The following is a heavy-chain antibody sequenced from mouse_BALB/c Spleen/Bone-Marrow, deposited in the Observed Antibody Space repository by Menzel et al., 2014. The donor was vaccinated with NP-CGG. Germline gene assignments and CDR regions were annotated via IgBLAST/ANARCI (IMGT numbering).Heavy chain of an antibody. V-gene: IGHV14-4*02. Sequence: VQLKESGAELVRSGASVKLSCTASGFNIKDYYMHWVKQRPEQGLEWIGWIDPENGDTEYAPKFQGKATMTADTSSNTAYLQLSSLTSEDTAVYYCNRYDWYFDVWGAGTMVTVSS. D-gene: IGHD2-14*01. CDR1: GFNIKDYY. J-gene: IGHJ1*01. CDR2: IDPENGDT. CDR3: NRYDWYFDV.